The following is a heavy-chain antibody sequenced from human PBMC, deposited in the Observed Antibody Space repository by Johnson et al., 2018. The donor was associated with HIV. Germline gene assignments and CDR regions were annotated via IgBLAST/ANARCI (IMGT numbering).Heavy chain of an antibody. V-gene: IGHV3-20*04. J-gene: IGHJ3*02. CDR1: GFTFDDYG. CDR2: INWNGGNT. CDR3: AAYYDSSGYPRFGDAFDI. Sequence: MQLVESGGGLVKPGGSLRLSCAASGFTFDDYGMSWVRQAPGKGLEWVSGINWNGGNTGYADSVKGRFTISRDNAKNSLYLQMNSLRAEDTALYYCAAYYDSSGYPRFGDAFDIWGQGTMVTVS. D-gene: IGHD3-22*01.